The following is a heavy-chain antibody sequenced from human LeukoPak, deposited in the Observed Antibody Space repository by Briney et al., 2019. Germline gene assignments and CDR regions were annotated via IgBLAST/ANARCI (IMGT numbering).Heavy chain of an antibody. Sequence: ASVKVSCKASGYTFTDYYIHWVRQAPGQGLEWMGWIDPNSGGPHYAQKFQGSVTMTRDTSINTAYMELSRLTSDDTAVYYCARGDYYGSGTTHDYWGQGALVTVSS. D-gene: IGHD3-10*01. CDR1: GYTFTDYY. CDR3: ARGDYYGSGTTHDY. V-gene: IGHV1-2*02. CDR2: IDPNSGGP. J-gene: IGHJ4*02.